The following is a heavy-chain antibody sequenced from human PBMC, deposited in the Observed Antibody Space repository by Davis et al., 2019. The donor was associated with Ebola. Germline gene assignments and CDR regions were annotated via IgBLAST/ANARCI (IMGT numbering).Heavy chain of an antibody. Sequence: SETLSLTCTVSGGSISSSSYYWIWIRQPPGKGLEWIGYIYYSGSTNYNPSLKSRVTISVDTSKNQFSLKLSSVTAADTAVYYCARDRAWNRNWFDPWGQGTLVTVSS. J-gene: IGHJ5*02. CDR1: GGSISSSSYY. CDR3: ARDRAWNRNWFDP. D-gene: IGHD1-1*01. CDR2: IYYSGST. V-gene: IGHV4-61*01.